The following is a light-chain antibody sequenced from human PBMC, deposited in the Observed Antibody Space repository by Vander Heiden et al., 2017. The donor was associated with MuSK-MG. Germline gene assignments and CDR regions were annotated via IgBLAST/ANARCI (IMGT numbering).Light chain of an antibody. CDR3: QQYDPSSPWT. Sequence: DIQMTQSPSTLSASVGYRVTITCRASQNITNWLAWYQQKPGKAPKLLIYKASTLESGVPSRFFGTGSGTEFTLTIRSLQPDDFATFYCQQYDPSSPWTFGQGTKVEVK. J-gene: IGKJ1*01. CDR1: QNITNW. CDR2: KAS. V-gene: IGKV1-5*03.